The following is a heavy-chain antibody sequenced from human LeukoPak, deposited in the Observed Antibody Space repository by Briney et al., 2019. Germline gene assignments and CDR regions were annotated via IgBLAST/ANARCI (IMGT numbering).Heavy chain of an antibody. Sequence: GGSLRLSCAASGFTFSSYNMNWVRQAPGKGLEWVSQITGSSSKYYAGSVKGRFTISRDNSKNTLYLQMNSLRAEDTAVYYCARVLSGRGSLYSYYYYMDVWGKGTTVTISS. CDR1: GFTFSSYN. V-gene: IGHV3-48*01. J-gene: IGHJ6*03. D-gene: IGHD3-10*01. CDR2: ITGSSSK. CDR3: ARVLSGRGSLYSYYYYMDV.